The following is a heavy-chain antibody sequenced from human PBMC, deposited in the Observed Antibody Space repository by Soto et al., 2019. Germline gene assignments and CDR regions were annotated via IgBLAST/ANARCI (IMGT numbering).Heavy chain of an antibody. J-gene: IGHJ4*02. D-gene: IGHD6-13*01. CDR3: ARGRSSSWYGDY. CDR2: IYYSGST. Sequence: SETLSLTCTVSGGSISSYYWSWIRQPPGKGLEWIGYIYYSGSTNYNPSLKSRGTISVDTSKNQFSLKLSSVTAADTAVYYCARGRSSSWYGDYWGQGTLVTVSS. V-gene: IGHV4-59*01. CDR1: GGSISSYY.